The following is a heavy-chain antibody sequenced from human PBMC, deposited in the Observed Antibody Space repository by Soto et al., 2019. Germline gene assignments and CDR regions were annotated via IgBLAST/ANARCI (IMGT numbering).Heavy chain of an antibody. CDR3: ARSGYGSIDFDH. CDR1: HGSVSSYPFY. Sequence: SETLSLTCTVSHGSVSSYPFYWTWHRQRPGKSLEWSGNIYYRGNTYYRPTLKSRVSISIDTSQNQFSLRLNAGTAADTAVYYCARSGYGSIDFDHWGQGTLVTVSS. CDR2: IYYRGNT. V-gene: IGHV4-31*03. J-gene: IGHJ4*01. D-gene: IGHD6-13*01.